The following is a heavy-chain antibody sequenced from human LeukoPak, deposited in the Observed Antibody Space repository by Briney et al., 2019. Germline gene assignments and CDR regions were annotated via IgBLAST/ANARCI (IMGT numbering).Heavy chain of an antibody. CDR3: ARLFGGGYDYISHWFDP. Sequence: GESLKISCKGSGYIFTSYWIGWVRQMPGKGLEWMGIIYPGDSDTRYSPSFQGQVTISADKSISTAYLQWSSLKASDTAMYYCARLFGGGYDYISHWFDPWGQGTLVTVSS. V-gene: IGHV5-51*01. CDR1: GYIFTSYW. CDR2: IYPGDSDT. D-gene: IGHD5-12*01. J-gene: IGHJ5*02.